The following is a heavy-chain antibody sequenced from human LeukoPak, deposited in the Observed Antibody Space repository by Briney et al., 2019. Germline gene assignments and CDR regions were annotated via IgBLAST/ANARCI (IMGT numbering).Heavy chain of an antibody. CDR1: GGSISSSSYY. CDR3: ARDSEDAFDI. J-gene: IGHJ3*02. V-gene: IGHV4-39*07. CDR2: IYYSGST. Sequence: PSETLSLTCTVSGGSISSSSYYWGWIRQPPGKGLEWIGSIYYSGSTYYNPSLKSRVTISVDTSKNQFSLNLSSVTAADTAVYYCARDSEDAFDIWGQGTMVTVSS. D-gene: IGHD3-10*01.